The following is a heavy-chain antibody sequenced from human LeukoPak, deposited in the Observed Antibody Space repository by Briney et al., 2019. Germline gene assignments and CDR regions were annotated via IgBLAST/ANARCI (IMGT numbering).Heavy chain of an antibody. Sequence: GGSLRLSCAASGFTFSSYAMSWVRQAPGKGLEWVSTISGSGGSTYYADSVKGRFTISRDNSNNTLYLQMNSLRAEDTAVYYCAKDYYGSGSYGNWFDPWGQGTLVTVSS. D-gene: IGHD3-10*01. CDR3: AKDYYGSGSYGNWFDP. J-gene: IGHJ5*02. CDR1: GFTFSSYA. V-gene: IGHV3-23*01. CDR2: ISGSGGST.